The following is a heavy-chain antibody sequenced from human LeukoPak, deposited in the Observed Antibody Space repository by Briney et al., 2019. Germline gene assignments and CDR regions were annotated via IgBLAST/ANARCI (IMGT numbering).Heavy chain of an antibody. J-gene: IGHJ4*02. D-gene: IGHD4-23*01. V-gene: IGHV4-59*01. CDR1: GGSFSGYY. CDR2: IYYSGST. CDR3: ARTDYGGNPLFDY. Sequence: SETLSLTCAVYGGSFSGYYWSWIRQPPGKGLEWIGYIYYSGSTNYNPSLKSRVTISVDTSKNQFSLKLSSVTAADTAVYYCARTDYGGNPLFDYWGQGTLVTVSS.